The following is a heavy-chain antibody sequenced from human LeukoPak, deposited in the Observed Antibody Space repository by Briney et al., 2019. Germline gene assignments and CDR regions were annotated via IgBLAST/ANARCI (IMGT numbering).Heavy chain of an antibody. D-gene: IGHD3-22*01. CDR3: ARLRNRYDTSGYYPFDY. V-gene: IGHV4-59*08. CDR2: IYYSGGS. J-gene: IGHJ4*02. Sequence: PSETLSLTCTVSGDSISGYYWSWIRQPPGKGLEWIGYIYYSGGSNYNPSLKSRVTISVDTSKNQSSLKLSSVTAADTALYYCARLRNRYDTSGYYPFDYWGQGTLVTVSS. CDR1: GDSISGYY.